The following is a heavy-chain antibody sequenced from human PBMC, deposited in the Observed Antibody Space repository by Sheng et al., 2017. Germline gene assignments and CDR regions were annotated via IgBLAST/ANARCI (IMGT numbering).Heavy chain of an antibody. CDR1: GFTVSSNY. CDR3: ARFGIMVRGVGPFYY. V-gene: IGHV3-66*01. D-gene: IGHD3-10*01. CDR2: IYSGGST. Sequence: PASGFTVSSNYMSWVRQAPGKGLEWVSVIYSGGSTYYADSVKGRFTISRDNSKNTLYLQMNSLRAEDTAVYYCARFGIMVRGVGPFYYWGQGTLVTVSS. J-gene: IGHJ4*02.